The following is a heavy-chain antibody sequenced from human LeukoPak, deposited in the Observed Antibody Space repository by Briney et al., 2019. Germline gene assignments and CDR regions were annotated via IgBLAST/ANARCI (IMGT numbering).Heavy chain of an antibody. CDR2: IYYSGNT. V-gene: IGHV4-39*07. CDR1: GGSISSSDYY. D-gene: IGHD3-3*01. J-gene: IGHJ4*02. CDR3: AGDHRGFR. Sequence: SETLSLTCTVSGGSISSSDYYWGWIRQPPGKGLEWIGSIYYSGNTYYNVSLKGRVTISVDTSKNQFSLKLSSVTAADTAVYYCAGDHRGFRWGQGTLVTVSS.